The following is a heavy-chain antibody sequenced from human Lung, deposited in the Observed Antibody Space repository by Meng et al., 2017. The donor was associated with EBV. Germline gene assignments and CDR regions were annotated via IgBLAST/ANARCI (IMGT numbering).Heavy chain of an antibody. CDR3: ASAGRFGESLGDY. D-gene: IGHD3-10*01. Sequence: NHQGTWSLRLACCVRAVCRGSGWVGDRQAPGKGLEWIGEIYYSWSIKYNPSLQSRVKISVETSKNQFSLNLSSVTAAAAAVYYCASAGRFGESLGDYWGQGILVTVSS. CDR1: VRAVCRGSG. V-gene: IGHV4-4*03. J-gene: IGHJ4*02. CDR2: IYYSWSI.